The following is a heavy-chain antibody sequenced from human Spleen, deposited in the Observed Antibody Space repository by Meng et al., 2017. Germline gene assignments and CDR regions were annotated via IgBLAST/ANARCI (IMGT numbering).Heavy chain of an antibody. D-gene: IGHD3-9*01. Sequence: GESLKISCAGSGFSFSDDYMSWIRQAPGKGLEWVSYITNSGTTIYYADSVKGRFTISRDNAKNSLYLQMNSLRAEDTAVYYCARDGDFDWSYYYYGMDVWGQGTTVTVSS. CDR3: ARDGDFDWSYYYYGMDV. CDR2: ITNSGTTI. CDR1: GFSFSDDY. J-gene: IGHJ6*02. V-gene: IGHV3-11*04.